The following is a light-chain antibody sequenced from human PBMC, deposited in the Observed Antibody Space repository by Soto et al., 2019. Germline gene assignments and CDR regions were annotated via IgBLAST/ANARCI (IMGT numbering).Light chain of an antibody. Sequence: QSVLTQPASVSGSPGQSITISCTGTSSDVGSYNLVSWYQHHPGKTPKLMIYEGSRRPSGVSNRFSASKSGNTASLTISGLQAEDEAEHYCCSYETSSTYVFGSGTKVTVL. CDR2: EGS. J-gene: IGLJ1*01. V-gene: IGLV2-23*01. CDR1: SSDVGSYNL. CDR3: CSYETSSTYV.